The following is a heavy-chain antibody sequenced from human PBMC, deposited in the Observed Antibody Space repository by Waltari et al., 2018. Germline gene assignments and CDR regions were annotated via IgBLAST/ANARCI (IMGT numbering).Heavy chain of an antibody. Sequence: QVQLVQSGAEVKKPGSSVKVSCKASGGTFSSYAISWVRQAPGQGLGWMGRIIPIFGTANYAQKFQGRVTITADKSTSTAYMELSSLRSEDTAVYYCAREVERHDSSGYFAFDAFDIWGQGTMVTVSS. CDR2: IIPIFGTA. D-gene: IGHD3-22*01. V-gene: IGHV1-69*08. CDR3: AREVERHDSSGYFAFDAFDI. J-gene: IGHJ3*02. CDR1: GGTFSSYA.